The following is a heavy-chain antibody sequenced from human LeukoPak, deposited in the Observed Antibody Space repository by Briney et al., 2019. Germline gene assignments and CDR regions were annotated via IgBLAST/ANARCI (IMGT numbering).Heavy chain of an antibody. CDR3: ARGYDYVWGSYRLGEFDY. CDR1: GYSISTGYY. Sequence: SETLSLTCTVSGYSISTGYYWDWIRQPPGKGLEWIGTFYHGGSTNYDPSLKSRVTISVDTSKNQFSLKLSSVTAADTAVYYCARGYDYVWGSYRLGEFDYWGQGTLVTVSS. CDR2: FYHGGST. V-gene: IGHV4-38-2*02. J-gene: IGHJ4*02. D-gene: IGHD3-16*02.